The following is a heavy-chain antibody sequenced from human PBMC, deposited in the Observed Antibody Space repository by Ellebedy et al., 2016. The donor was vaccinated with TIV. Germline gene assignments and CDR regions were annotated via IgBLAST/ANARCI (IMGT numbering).Heavy chain of an antibody. V-gene: IGHV1-46*01. CDR3: AREGGKYCSSPNCPAYSWFNP. J-gene: IGHJ5*02. D-gene: IGHD2-2*01. CDR2: INPSGGTT. Sequence: ASVKVSCXASGYTFTNYYMHWVRQAPGQGLEWMGIINPSGGTTTYAQKFQGRVTMTRDTSTSTVYLHLSSLRSEDTAVYYCAREGGKYCSSPNCPAYSWFNPWGQGTLVTVSS. CDR1: GYTFTNYY.